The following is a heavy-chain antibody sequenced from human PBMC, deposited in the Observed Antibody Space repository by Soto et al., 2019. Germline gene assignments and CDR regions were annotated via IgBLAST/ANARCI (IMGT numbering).Heavy chain of an antibody. V-gene: IGHV2-26*01. CDR3: ARIEASRGFAP. CDR1: GFSLSNTLMG. D-gene: IGHD6-13*01. CDR2: IFSNDEA. Sequence: QVTLKQSGPVLVKPAETLTLTCTVSGFSLSNTLMGVSWIRQPPGGALEWLAHIFSNDEASYSTSLRSRLTTSKDTTKSQVVLTMPNMDPVDTGTYYGARIEASRGFAPWGQGPLVTVSS. J-gene: IGHJ5*02.